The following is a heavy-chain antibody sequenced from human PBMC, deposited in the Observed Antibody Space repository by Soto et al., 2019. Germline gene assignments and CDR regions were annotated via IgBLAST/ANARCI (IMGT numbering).Heavy chain of an antibody. D-gene: IGHD1-26*01. Sequence: ELQLVETGGGLIQTGGSLRLSCAASGFSISSNYIAWVRQPPGKGLEWVSTTFSGGNTEYAASVKGRCSIYRDNYKNTLYLQMDNLRVEDTAGYYCARKPPRASQGWAFEMDVWGQGTTVSVSS. CDR3: ARKPPRASQGWAFEMDV. CDR1: GFSISSNY. V-gene: IGHV3-53*02. CDR2: TFSGGNT. J-gene: IGHJ6*02.